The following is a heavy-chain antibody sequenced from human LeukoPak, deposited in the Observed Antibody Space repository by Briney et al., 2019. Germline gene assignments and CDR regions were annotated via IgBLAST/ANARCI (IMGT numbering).Heavy chain of an antibody. Sequence: SETLSLTCSVSGGSISSYYWSWIRQPPGKGLEWIGYIYYSGSTNYNPSLKSRVTISVDTSKNQFSLKLSSVTAADTAVYYCARVLQVQLWLKYYYYMDVWGKGTTVTVSS. CDR3: ARVLQVQLWLKYYYYMDV. J-gene: IGHJ6*03. V-gene: IGHV4-59*12. CDR2: IYYSGST. D-gene: IGHD5-18*01. CDR1: GGSISSYY.